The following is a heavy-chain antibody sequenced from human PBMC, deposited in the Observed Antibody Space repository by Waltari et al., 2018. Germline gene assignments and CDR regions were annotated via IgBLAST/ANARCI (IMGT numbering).Heavy chain of an antibody. CDR3: AKDGMEYQLLYPSYFDY. J-gene: IGHJ4*02. D-gene: IGHD2-2*02. Sequence: QVQLVESGGGVVQPGGSLSLSCAASGFTFSRSGMPWVRQAPGQGLEWVAFIRYDGSNKYYADSVKGRFTISRDNSKNTLYLQMNSLRAEDTAVYYCAKDGMEYQLLYPSYFDYWGQGTLVTVSS. CDR1: GFTFSRSG. V-gene: IGHV3-30*02. CDR2: IRYDGSNK.